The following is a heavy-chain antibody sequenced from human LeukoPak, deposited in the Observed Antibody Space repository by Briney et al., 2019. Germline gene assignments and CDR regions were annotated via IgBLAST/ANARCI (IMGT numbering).Heavy chain of an antibody. J-gene: IGHJ5*02. CDR2: IYDSGST. CDR1: GGSISSYY. V-gene: IGHV4-59*01. D-gene: IGHD3-22*01. Sequence: SETLSLTCTVSGGSISSYYWSWIRQPPGKGLEWIGYIYDSGSTNYNPSLKSRVTISVDTSKNQFSLKLSSVTAADTAVYYCARVPFGRYYDSSGYSGAFDPWGQGTLVTVSS. CDR3: ARVPFGRYYDSSGYSGAFDP.